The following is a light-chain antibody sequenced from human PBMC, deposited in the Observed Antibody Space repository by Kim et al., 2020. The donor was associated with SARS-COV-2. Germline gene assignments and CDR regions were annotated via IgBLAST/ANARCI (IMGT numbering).Light chain of an antibody. CDR1: SNDGYNY. J-gene: IGLJ2*01. Sequence: QSVLTQPASVSGSPGHPITISCTGISNDGYNYVSWYQQLPGKAPRLIIYDVTYRPSGISSRFSGSQSGTTASLTISGLLTEDEGDYYCSSYTIGNIFVVFGGGTRVTVL. V-gene: IGLV2-14*01. CDR2: DVT. CDR3: SSYTIGNIFVV.